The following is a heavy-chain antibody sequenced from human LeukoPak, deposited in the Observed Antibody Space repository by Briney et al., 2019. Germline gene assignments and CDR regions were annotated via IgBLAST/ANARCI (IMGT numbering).Heavy chain of an antibody. J-gene: IGHJ5*02. V-gene: IGHV1-18*01. Sequence: ASVKVSCKASGYTFTSYGISWVRQAPGQGLEWMGWINAYNGNTNYAQKLQGRVTMTTDTSTSTAYMELRSLRSDDTAVYYCARDYYDSSGYYPLGNWFDPWGQGTLVTVSS. D-gene: IGHD3-22*01. CDR2: INAYNGNT. CDR1: GYTFTSYG. CDR3: ARDYYDSSGYYPLGNWFDP.